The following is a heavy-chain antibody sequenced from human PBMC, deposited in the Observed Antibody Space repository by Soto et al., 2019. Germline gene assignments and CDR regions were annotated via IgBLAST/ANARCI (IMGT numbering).Heavy chain of an antibody. CDR1: GGSISSGTYS. V-gene: IGHV4-30-2*01. J-gene: IGHJ6*02. Sequence: QLQLQESGSGLVKPSQTLSLTCAVSGGSISSGTYSWSWIRQPPGKALEWIGYIYHSGSTYYNPSLKSRVTMSVDRSKNQFSPKLSSLTAADTAVYYCASGSSAGGLDVWGQGTTVTVSS. CDR2: IYHSGST. D-gene: IGHD6-6*01. CDR3: ASGSSAGGLDV.